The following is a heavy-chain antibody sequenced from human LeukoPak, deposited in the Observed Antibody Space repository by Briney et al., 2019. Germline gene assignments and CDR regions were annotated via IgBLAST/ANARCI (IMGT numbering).Heavy chain of an antibody. Sequence: GGSLRLSCAASGFTFSSYGMHWVRQAPGKGLEWVAFIRYDGSNKYYADSVKGRFTISRDNSKNTLYLQMNSLRAEDTAVYYCAKERTYYYGSGSYYHWAFDIWGQGTMVTVSS. CDR1: GFTFSSYG. J-gene: IGHJ3*02. V-gene: IGHV3-30*02. D-gene: IGHD3-10*01. CDR3: AKERTYYYGSGSYYHWAFDI. CDR2: IRYDGSNK.